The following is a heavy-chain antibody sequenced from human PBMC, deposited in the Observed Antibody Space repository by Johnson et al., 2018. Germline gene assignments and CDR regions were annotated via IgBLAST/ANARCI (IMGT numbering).Heavy chain of an antibody. CDR3: AIDVWTSRYFQH. CDR1: GYTFPRKY. D-gene: IGHD2-21*01. CDR2: INPSGGST. V-gene: IGHV1-46*01. J-gene: IGHJ1*01. Sequence: QVQLVESGAEVKTPGASVKVSCKASGYTFPRKYMHWVRQAPGQGLEWMGIINPSGGSTSYAQKFQGRVIITRDTSTSTVYLELSSLGSEDTAVYYCAIDVWTSRYFQHWGQGTLVTVSS.